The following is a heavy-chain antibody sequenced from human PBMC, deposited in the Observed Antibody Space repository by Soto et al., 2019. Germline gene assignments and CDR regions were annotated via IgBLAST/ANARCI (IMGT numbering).Heavy chain of an antibody. CDR3: ARGYCSGGSCYEFDY. Sequence: QVQLQESGPGLVKPSQTLSLTCTVSGGAISSGGYYWSWIRQHPGKGLEWIGYIYYSGSTYYNPSLKRRVTISVDTSKNQFSLKLSSVTAADTAVYYCARGYCSGGSCYEFDYWGQGTLVTVSS. V-gene: IGHV4-31*03. CDR1: GGAISSGGYY. CDR2: IYYSGST. J-gene: IGHJ4*02. D-gene: IGHD2-15*01.